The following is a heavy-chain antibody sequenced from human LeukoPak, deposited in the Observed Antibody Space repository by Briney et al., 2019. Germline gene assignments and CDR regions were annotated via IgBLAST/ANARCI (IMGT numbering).Heavy chain of an antibody. D-gene: IGHD3-22*01. Sequence: GESLKISCKGSGYSFTSYWIGWVRQMPGKGLEWMGIIYPGDSDTRYSPSFQGQVTISADKSISTAYLQWSSLKASDTAMYYCARRGYYDTKLGNWFDPWGQGTLVTVSS. V-gene: IGHV5-51*01. CDR1: GYSFTSYW. CDR3: ARRGYYDTKLGNWFDP. CDR2: IYPGDSDT. J-gene: IGHJ5*02.